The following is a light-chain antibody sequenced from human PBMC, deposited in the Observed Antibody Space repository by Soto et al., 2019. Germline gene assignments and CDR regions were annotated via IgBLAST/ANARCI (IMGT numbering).Light chain of an antibody. V-gene: IGKV3D-20*02. J-gene: IGKJ3*01. CDR1: QSVDRNY. CDR2: GAS. Sequence: EIVLTQSPGTLSLSPVARATLSCRASQSVDRNYLAWYQHKPGQAPRLLIYGASTRATGIPDRFSGSGSGTDFTLTISRLEPEDFAVYYCQQRADWPATFGPGTKVDIK. CDR3: QQRADWPAT.